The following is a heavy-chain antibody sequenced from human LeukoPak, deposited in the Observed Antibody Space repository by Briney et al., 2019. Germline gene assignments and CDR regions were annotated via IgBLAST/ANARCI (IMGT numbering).Heavy chain of an antibody. Sequence: GGSLRLSCAASGFTFSSYAMSWVRQAPGKGLEWVSAISGSGGSTYYADSVKGRFTISRDNSKNTLYLQMNSLRAEDTAVYYCAKGVYCSSTSCPYYYYGMDVWAKGPRSPSP. CDR2: ISGSGGST. CDR1: GFTFSSYA. V-gene: IGHV3-23*01. D-gene: IGHD2-2*01. J-gene: IGHJ6*02. CDR3: AKGVYCSSTSCPYYYYGMDV.